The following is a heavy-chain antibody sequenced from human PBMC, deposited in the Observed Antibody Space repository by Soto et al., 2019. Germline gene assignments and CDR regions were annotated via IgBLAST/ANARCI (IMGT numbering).Heavy chain of an antibody. J-gene: IGHJ5*02. CDR2: INPSFGST. D-gene: IGHD3-3*01. Sequence: SVKVSCTASGDTFTIYYMHWVRQAPGQGLEWMGIINPSFGSTNYAQKFQGRVTITADESTSTAYMELSSLRSEDTAVYYCARAGIFGVVPLGWFDPWGQGTLVTVSS. CDR3: ARAGIFGVVPLGWFDP. CDR1: GDTFTIYY. V-gene: IGHV1-46*01.